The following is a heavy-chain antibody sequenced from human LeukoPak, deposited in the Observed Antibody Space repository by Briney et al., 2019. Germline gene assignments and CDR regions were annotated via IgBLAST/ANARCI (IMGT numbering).Heavy chain of an antibody. CDR3: AREDSAAYCTSSNCYGFDS. J-gene: IGHJ5*01. CDR2: IYVSGLIFVSGST. Sequence: PSETLSLTCTVSSGSITNYFWTWIRQPAGKGLEWIGRIYVSGLIFVSGSTNYNPSLKSRVIISVDKSKKQVSLKLRSVTAADTAVYYCAREDSAAYCTSSNCYGFDSWGQGTLVTVSS. CDR1: SGSITNYF. V-gene: IGHV4-4*07. D-gene: IGHD2-2*01.